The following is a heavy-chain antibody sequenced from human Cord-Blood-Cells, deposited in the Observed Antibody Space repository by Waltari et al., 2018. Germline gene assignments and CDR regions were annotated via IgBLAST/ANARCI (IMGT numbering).Heavy chain of an antibody. CDR2: IIPILGIA. V-gene: IGHV1-69*10. CDR3: ARDYVVVAALNWFDP. J-gene: IGHJ5*02. Sequence: QVQLVQSGAAVKKPGSSVKVSCKACGGPFRSYASSWGRQAPGQGLEWMGGIIPILGIANYAQKFQGRVTITADKSTSTAYMELSSLRSEDTAVYYCARDYVVVAALNWFDPWGQGTLVTVSS. CDR1: GGPFRSYA. D-gene: IGHD2-15*01.